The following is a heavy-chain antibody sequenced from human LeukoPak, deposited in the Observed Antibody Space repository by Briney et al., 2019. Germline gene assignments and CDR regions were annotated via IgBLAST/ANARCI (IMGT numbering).Heavy chain of an antibody. J-gene: IGHJ4*02. V-gene: IGHV3-30-3*01. D-gene: IGHD3-22*01. Sequence: GGSLRHSCAAPGFTFSSNAMHWVRQAPGKGLERVAVISYDGSNKYYADSVKGRFTISRENSKNTLYLQMNSLRAEDTAVYYCARSSGYYYYFGYWGQGTLVTVSS. CDR2: ISYDGSNK. CDR3: ARSSGYYYYFGY. CDR1: GFTFSSNA.